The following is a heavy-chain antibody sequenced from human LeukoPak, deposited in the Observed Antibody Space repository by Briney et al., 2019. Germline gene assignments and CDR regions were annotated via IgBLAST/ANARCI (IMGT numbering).Heavy chain of an antibody. D-gene: IGHD3-22*01. CDR2: INSDGSST. CDR3: ARAYYDSSGYYRNDDAFDI. J-gene: IGHJ3*02. V-gene: IGHV3-74*01. Sequence: PGGSLRLSCAASGFTFSSYWMHWVRQAPGKGLVWVSRINSDGSSTSYADSVKGRFTISRDNAKNTLYLQMNSLRAEDTAVYYCARAYYDSSGYYRNDDAFDIWGQGTMVTVSS. CDR1: GFTFSSYW.